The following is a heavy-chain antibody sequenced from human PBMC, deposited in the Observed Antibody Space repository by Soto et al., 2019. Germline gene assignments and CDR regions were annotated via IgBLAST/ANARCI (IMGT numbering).Heavy chain of an antibody. J-gene: IGHJ5*02. CDR3: ARDPDWGGSRWFDP. Sequence: GGSLRLSCAAAGVSFSGYCMHWVRQAPGKGLMWVSRINSDGRSTTYADSVKGRFTISRDDAKNTLYLEMTSLRVEDTAVYYCARDPDWGGSRWFDPRGQGTLVTVSS. D-gene: IGHD3-16*01. V-gene: IGHV3-74*01. CDR2: INSDGRST. CDR1: GVSFSGYC.